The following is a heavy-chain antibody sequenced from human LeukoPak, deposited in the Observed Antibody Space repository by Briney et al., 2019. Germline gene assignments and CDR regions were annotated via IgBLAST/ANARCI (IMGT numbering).Heavy chain of an antibody. CDR2: VYYTGST. CDR1: GGSISSALYH. V-gene: IGHV4-39*01. Sequence: SETLSLTCTVSGGSISSALYHWGWIRQPPGKNLEWLGSVYYTGSTHNNPSIKSRATISVDTSKNQFSLNLSSVTAADTAVYYCARQEIGLRSFDPRGQGTLGTVSS. D-gene: IGHD3/OR15-3a*01. J-gene: IGHJ5*02. CDR3: ARQEIGLRSFDP.